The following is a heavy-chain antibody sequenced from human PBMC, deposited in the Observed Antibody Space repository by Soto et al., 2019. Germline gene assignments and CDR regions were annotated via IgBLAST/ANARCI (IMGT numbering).Heavy chain of an antibody. V-gene: IGHV4-39*01. CDR1: GGSISSSSYY. CDR2: IYYSGST. Sequence: SETLSLTCTVSGGSISSSSYYWGWIRQPPGKGLEWIGSIYYSGSTYYNPSLKSRVTISVDTSKNQFSLKLSSVTAADTAVYYCARRVVQLERLWFDPWGQGTLVTVSS. J-gene: IGHJ5*02. D-gene: IGHD1-1*01. CDR3: ARRVVQLERLWFDP.